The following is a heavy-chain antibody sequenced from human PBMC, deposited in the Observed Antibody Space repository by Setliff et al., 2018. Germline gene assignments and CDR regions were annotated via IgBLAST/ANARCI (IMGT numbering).Heavy chain of an antibody. J-gene: IGHJ4*02. V-gene: IGHV4-4*02. CDR3: ASDGGEGAGSAFY. CDR2: IYRSGGT. D-gene: IGHD2-21*01. CDR1: GGSITSTNW. Sequence: PSETLSLTCAVSGGSITSTNWWTWVRQPPGKGLEWIGEIYRSGGTNYNPSLKSRVTMSVDKSNNQFSLKLTSVTAADTAVYYCASDGGEGAGSAFYWGQGTLVTVSS.